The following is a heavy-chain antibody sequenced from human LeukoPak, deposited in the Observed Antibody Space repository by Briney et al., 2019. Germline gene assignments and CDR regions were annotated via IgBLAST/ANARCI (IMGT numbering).Heavy chain of an antibody. J-gene: IGHJ4*02. D-gene: IGHD3-3*01. CDR1: GFTFSSYS. Sequence: PGGSLRLSCAASGFTFSSYSMNWVRQAPGKGLEWVSYISSSSSTIYYADSVKGRFTISRDNAKNSLYLQMNSLRAEDTAVYYCARGWAPTYYEFWSGYYTHYFDYWGQGTLVTVSS. V-gene: IGHV3-48*01. CDR2: ISSSSSTI. CDR3: ARGWAPTYYEFWSGYYTHYFDY.